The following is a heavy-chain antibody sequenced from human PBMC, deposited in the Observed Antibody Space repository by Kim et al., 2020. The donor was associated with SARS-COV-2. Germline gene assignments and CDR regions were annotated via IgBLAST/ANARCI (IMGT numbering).Heavy chain of an antibody. CDR2: IYYSGST. CDR3: ARGYYYDSSGYSFDY. CDR1: GGSISSYY. D-gene: IGHD3-22*01. Sequence: SETLSLTCTVSGGSISSYYWSWIRQPPGKGLEWIGYIYYSGSTNYNPSLKSRVTISVDTSKNQFSLKLSSVTAADTAVYYCARGYYYDSSGYSFDYWGQGTLVTVSS. V-gene: IGHV4-59*08. J-gene: IGHJ4*02.